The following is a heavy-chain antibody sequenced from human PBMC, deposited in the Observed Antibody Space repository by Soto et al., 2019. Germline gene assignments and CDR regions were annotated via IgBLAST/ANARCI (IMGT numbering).Heavy chain of an antibody. Sequence: TLSLTCAVSGGSFSGYYWAWIRQPPGKGLEWIGQISYSGSTNYNPSLKSRVFISVGTSNNQFSLELSSVTAADTAVYYCARVLDYGGWFDPWGQGTLVTVSS. CDR2: ISYSGST. D-gene: IGHD4-17*01. CDR3: ARVLDYGGWFDP. CDR1: GGSFSGYY. J-gene: IGHJ5*02. V-gene: IGHV4-34*01.